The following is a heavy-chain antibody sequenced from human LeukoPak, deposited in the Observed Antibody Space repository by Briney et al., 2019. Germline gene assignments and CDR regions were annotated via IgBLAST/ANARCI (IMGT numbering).Heavy chain of an antibody. Sequence: SETLSLTCAVSGGSISSGGYSWSWIRQPPGKGLEWIGYIYYSGSTYYNPSLKSRVTISVDTSKNQFSLKLSSVTAADTAVYYCASTSSGWYVPLDYWGQGTLVTVSS. CDR2: IYYSGST. CDR3: ASTSSGWYVPLDY. D-gene: IGHD6-19*01. J-gene: IGHJ4*02. V-gene: IGHV4-30-4*07. CDR1: GGSISSGGYS.